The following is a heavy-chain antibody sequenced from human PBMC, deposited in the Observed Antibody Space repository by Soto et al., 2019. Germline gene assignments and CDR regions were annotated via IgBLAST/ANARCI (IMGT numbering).Heavy chain of an antibody. CDR2: IYPGDSDT. Sequence: PGESLKISCKGSGYSFTSYWIGWVRQMPGKGLEWMGIIYPGDSDTRYSPSFQGQVTISADKSISTAYLQWSSLKASDTAMYYCARRSISSVVSYYYGMDFWGQGTTVPVSS. J-gene: IGHJ6*02. CDR3: ARRSISSVVSYYYGMDF. CDR1: GYSFTSYW. V-gene: IGHV5-51*01. D-gene: IGHD6-6*01.